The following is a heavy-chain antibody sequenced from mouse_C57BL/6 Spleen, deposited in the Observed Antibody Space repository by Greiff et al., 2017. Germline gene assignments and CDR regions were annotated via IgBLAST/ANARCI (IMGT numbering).Heavy chain of an antibody. CDR3: TRMDDAGYYFDY. V-gene: IGHV1-15*01. CDR1: GYTFTDYE. J-gene: IGHJ2*01. CDR2: IDPETGGT. Sequence: QVQLQQSGAELVRPGASVTLSCKASGYTFTDYEMHWVKQTPVHGLEWIGAIDPETGGTAYNQKFKGKAILTADKSSSTAYMELRSLTSEDSAVYYCTRMDDAGYYFDYWGQGTTLTVSS.